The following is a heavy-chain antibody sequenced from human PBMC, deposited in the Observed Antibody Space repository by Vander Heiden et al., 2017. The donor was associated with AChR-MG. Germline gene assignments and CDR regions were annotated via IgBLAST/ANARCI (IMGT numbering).Heavy chain of an antibody. V-gene: IGHV1-69*01. J-gene: IGHJ6*03. CDR2: IIPIFGTA. CDR3: ASHFWSGYYYYYYYMDV. CDR1: GGTFSSYA. Sequence: QVQLVQSGAEVKKPGSSVKVSCQASGGTFSSYAISWVRQAPGQGLEWMGGIIPIFGTANYAQKFQGRVTITADESTSTAYMELSSLRSEDTAVYYCASHFWSGYYYYYYYMDVWGKGTTVTVSS. D-gene: IGHD3-3*02.